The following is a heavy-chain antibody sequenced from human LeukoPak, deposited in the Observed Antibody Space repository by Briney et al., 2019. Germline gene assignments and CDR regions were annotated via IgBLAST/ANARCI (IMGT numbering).Heavy chain of an antibody. CDR3: ARLGRDELLYWLAP. V-gene: IGHV4-4*09. CDR1: GDSISTYY. D-gene: IGHD2-15*01. J-gene: IGHJ5*02. Sequence: SETLSLTCTVSGDSISTYYWTWIRQPPGKGLEWLGYSHTSGATNYNPSLKSRVTISVDSSKNQFSLKLTSVTAADTAVYYCARLGRDELLYWLAPWGHGTQVTVSS. CDR2: SHTSGAT.